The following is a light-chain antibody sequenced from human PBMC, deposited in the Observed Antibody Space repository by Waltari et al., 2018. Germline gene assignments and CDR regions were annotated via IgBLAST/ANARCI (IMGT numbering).Light chain of an antibody. V-gene: IGKV1-5*01. CDR1: QNINNW. CDR3: QQYKTFSRT. Sequence: DIQMTQSPSTLSASVGDRVTITCRASQNINNWLAWYQQTPGKAPKLLIYEASSSESGVPSRFRGSGSGTLFTLTITSLQPDDVALYYCQQYKTFSRTFGQGTQVEIK. J-gene: IGKJ1*01. CDR2: EAS.